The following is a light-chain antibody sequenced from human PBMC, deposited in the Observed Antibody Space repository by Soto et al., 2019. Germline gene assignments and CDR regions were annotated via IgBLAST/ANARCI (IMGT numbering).Light chain of an antibody. Sequence: QLVLTQPPSASGTPGQTVTLSCSGSSSNIGTNAVNWYQHFPGTAPKLLIYSNGQRPSGVPDRFSGSKSGTSASLAISGLQSDDEADYYCATWDDSLSGRVFGGGTQLTVL. V-gene: IGLV1-44*01. CDR3: ATWDDSLSGRV. J-gene: IGLJ2*01. CDR2: SNG. CDR1: SSNIGTNA.